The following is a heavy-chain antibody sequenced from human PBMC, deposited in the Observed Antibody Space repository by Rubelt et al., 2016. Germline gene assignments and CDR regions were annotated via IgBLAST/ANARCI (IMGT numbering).Heavy chain of an antibody. CDR2: FDPEDGET. J-gene: IGHJ4*02. D-gene: IGHD6-19*01. CDR3: ATASPDAVAGPSHFDY. Sequence: MGGFDPEDGETIYAQKFQDRVTMTEDTSTDTAYMELSSLRSEDTAVYYCATASPDAVAGPSHFDYWGQGTLVTVSS. V-gene: IGHV1-24*01.